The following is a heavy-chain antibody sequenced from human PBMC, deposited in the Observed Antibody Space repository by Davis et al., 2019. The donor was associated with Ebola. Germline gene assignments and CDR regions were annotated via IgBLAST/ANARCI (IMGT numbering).Heavy chain of an antibody. Sequence: GESLKISCAASGFTFSSYWMHWVRQAPGKGLAWVSRINSDGSSTTYADSVKGRFTISRDNAKNTLYLQMNSLRAEDTAVYYCARDRKGSDACDIWGQGTMVTVSS. CDR3: ARDRKGSDACDI. J-gene: IGHJ3*02. CDR2: INSDGSST. CDR1: GFTFSSYW. V-gene: IGHV3-74*01.